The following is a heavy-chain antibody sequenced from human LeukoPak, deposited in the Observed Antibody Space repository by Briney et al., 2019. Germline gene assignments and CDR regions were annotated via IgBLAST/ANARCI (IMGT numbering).Heavy chain of an antibody. V-gene: IGHV1-8*01. CDR2: MNPNSGNT. CDR1: GYTFTSYD. D-gene: IGHD3-22*01. CDR3: ARGHRRDSYYYDSSGYPD. Sequence: ASVKVSCKASGYTFTSYDINWVRQATGQGLEWMGWMNPNSGNTGYAQKFQGRVTMTRNTSISTAYMELSSLRSEDTAVYYCARGHRRDSYYYDSSGYPDWGQETLVTVSS. J-gene: IGHJ4*02.